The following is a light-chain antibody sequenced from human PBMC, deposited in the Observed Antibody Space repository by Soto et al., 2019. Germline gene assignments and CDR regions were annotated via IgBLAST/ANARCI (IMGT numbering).Light chain of an antibody. CDR2: WAS. CDR1: QSVLYSSNNQNY. J-gene: IGKJ1*01. Sequence: DIVMTQSPDSLAVSLGERATINCKSSQSVLYSSNNQNYLAWYQQKPGQPPKLLIYWASTRESGVPDRFSGSESGPDFTLTISSLQAEDVAVYYCQQYWTFGQGTKVEIK. CDR3: QQYWT. V-gene: IGKV4-1*01.